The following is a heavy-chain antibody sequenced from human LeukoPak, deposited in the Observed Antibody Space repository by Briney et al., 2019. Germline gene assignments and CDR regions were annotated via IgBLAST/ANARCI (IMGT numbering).Heavy chain of an antibody. J-gene: IGHJ4*02. CDR3: ARDLGGTPFLEWLSPDY. CDR2: ISYDGSNK. CDR1: GFTFSSYA. Sequence: PGGSLRLSCAASGFTFSSYAMHWVRQAPGKGLEWVAVISYDGSNKYYADSVKGRFTISRDNSKNTLYLQMNSLRAEDTAVYYCARDLGGTPFLEWLSPDYWGQGTLVTASS. D-gene: IGHD3-3*02. V-gene: IGHV3-30-3*01.